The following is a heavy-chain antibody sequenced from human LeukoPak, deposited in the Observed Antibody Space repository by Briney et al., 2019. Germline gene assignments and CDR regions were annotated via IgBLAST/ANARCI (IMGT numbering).Heavy chain of an antibody. V-gene: IGHV5-51*01. CDR2: IYPGDSDT. Sequence: GASLKISCQGSGNSFSTYWSTGGRQMRGEGLEWMGIIYPGDSDTRYSPCFEGQVTISTDESVSTAYLQWSSRRASDTASYYCARQARAHSSHYGAPFDFWGQGTMVSVSS. J-gene: IGHJ3*01. CDR1: GNSFSTYW. D-gene: IGHD4/OR15-4a*01. CDR3: ARQARAHSSHYGAPFDF.